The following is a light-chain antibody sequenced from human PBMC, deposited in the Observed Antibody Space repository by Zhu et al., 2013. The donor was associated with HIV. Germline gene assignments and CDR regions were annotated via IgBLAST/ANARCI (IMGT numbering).Light chain of an antibody. J-gene: IGKJ1*01. CDR2: GAS. Sequence: EIVMTQSPATLSLSPGEDATLSCRASESILTNLAWYQQKPGQAPRLLIFGASTRATGVPARFSGSGSRTEFTLTINSLQSEDSSVYYCQQYNIWPRTFGQGTKVEIK. CDR3: QQYNIWPRT. CDR1: ESILTN. V-gene: IGKV3-15*01.